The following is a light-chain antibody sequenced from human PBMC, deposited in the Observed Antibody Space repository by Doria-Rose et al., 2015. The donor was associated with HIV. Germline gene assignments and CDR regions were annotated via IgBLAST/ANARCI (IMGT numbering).Light chain of an antibody. V-gene: IGKV2-30*02. CDR3: MQGTHWPPIT. J-gene: IGKJ5*01. CDR1: QSLVHSDGNTY. Sequence: GMTQSPLSLPVTLGQPASISCRSSQSLVHSDGNTYLNWFQQRPGQSPRRLIYKVSNRDSGVPDRFGGSGSGTDFTLKISRVEAEDVGVYYCMQGTHWPPITFGQGTRLEIK. CDR2: KVS.